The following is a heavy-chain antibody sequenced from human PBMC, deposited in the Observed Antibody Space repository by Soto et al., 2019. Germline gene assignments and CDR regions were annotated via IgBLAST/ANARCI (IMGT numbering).Heavy chain of an antibody. CDR3: ARDLDDAFDI. CDR1: GYTFTSYG. Sequence: GASVKGSCKASGYTFTSYGISWVRQAPGQGLEWMGWISAYNGNTNYAQKLQGRVTITTDTSTSTAYMELRSLRSEDTAVYYCARDLDDAFDIWGQGTMVTGSS. D-gene: IGHD1-1*01. J-gene: IGHJ3*02. V-gene: IGHV1-18*01. CDR2: ISAYNGNT.